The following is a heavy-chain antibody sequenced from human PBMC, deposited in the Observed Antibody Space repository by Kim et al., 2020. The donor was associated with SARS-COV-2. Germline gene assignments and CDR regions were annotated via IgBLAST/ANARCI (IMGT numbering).Heavy chain of an antibody. CDR3: ARAENGFLFGDYYDSSGPDY. V-gene: IGHV1-46*01. CDR2: INPSGGST. J-gene: IGHJ4*02. Sequence: ASVKVSCKASGYTFTSYYMHWVRQAPGQGLEWMGIINPSGGSTSYAQKFQGRVTMTRDTSTSTVYMELSSLRSEDTAVYYCARAENGFLFGDYYDSSGPDYWRQGNLVTVSS. CDR1: GYTFTSYY. D-gene: IGHD3-22*01.